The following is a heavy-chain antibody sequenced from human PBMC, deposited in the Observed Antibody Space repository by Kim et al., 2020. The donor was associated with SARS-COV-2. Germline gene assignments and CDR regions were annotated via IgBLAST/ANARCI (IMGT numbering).Heavy chain of an antibody. V-gene: IGHV5-51*06. CDR3: ARGSVGYSGYERPLDY. CDR2: IYPGDSDT. J-gene: IGHJ4*02. Sequence: GESLKISCKGSGYSFTSYWIGWVRQMPGKGLEWMGIIYPGDSDTRYSPTFQGQVTISADKSISTAYLQWSSLKASDTAMYYCARGSVGYSGYERPLDYWGQGTLVTVSS. CDR1: GYSFTSYW. D-gene: IGHD5-12*01.